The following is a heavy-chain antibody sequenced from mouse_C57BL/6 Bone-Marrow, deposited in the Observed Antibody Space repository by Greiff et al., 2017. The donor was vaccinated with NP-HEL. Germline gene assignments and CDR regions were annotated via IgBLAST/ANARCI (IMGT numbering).Heavy chain of an antibody. CDR3: AISYWYFDV. V-gene: IGHV1-82*01. CDR2: IYPGDGDT. CDR1: GYAFSSSW. Sequence: VQLQQSGPELVKPGASVKISCKASGYAFSSSWMNWVKQRPGKGLEWIGRIYPGDGDTNYNGKFKGKATLTADKSSSTAYMQLSSLTSEDSAVYFCAISYWYFDVWGTGTTVTVSS. J-gene: IGHJ1*03.